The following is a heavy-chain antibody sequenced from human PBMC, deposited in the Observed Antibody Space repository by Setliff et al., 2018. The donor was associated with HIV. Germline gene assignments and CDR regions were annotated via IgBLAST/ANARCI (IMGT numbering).Heavy chain of an antibody. CDR3: ARLRIWTGSSHFDY. D-gene: IGHD3-9*01. CDR1: GYSFTSYW. J-gene: IGHJ4*02. CDR2: IYPGDSDT. V-gene: IGHV5-51*01. Sequence: GESLKISCTGSGYSFTSYWIGWVRQMPGKGLEWMGIIYPGDSDTRYGPSFQAQVTISADKSISTAYLQWSSLTASDTAMYYCARLRIWTGSSHFDYWGQGTLVTAPQ.